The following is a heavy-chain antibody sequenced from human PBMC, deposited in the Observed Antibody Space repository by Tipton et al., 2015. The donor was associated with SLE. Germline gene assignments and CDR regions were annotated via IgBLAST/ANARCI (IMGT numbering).Heavy chain of an antibody. V-gene: IGHV4-39*01. CDR1: GGSISSSTYY. J-gene: IGHJ3*02. Sequence: TLSLTCTVSGGSISSSTYYWGWIRQPPGKGLEWIGSVYYSGSTYYNPSLKSRVTISVDTSKDQFSLKLSSVTAADTAVYYCARHGDSSGYSEESAFDIWGQGTMVTVSS. CDR2: VYYSGST. D-gene: IGHD3-22*01. CDR3: ARHGDSSGYSEESAFDI.